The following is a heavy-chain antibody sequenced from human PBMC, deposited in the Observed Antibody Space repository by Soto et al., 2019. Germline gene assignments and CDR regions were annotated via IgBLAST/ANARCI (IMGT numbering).Heavy chain of an antibody. CDR2: ISGSGSSA. Sequence: PGGSLRLSCGGSGFTFSSYAMTWVRQAPGKGLEWVSSISGSGSSAYYADSVKGLFTISRDDSRNTLYLQMNSLRAEDTALYYCARGGYRGAISDSWGQGTLVTVSS. D-gene: IGHD3-10*01. CDR3: ARGGYRGAISDS. CDR1: GFTFSSYA. V-gene: IGHV3-23*01. J-gene: IGHJ4*02.